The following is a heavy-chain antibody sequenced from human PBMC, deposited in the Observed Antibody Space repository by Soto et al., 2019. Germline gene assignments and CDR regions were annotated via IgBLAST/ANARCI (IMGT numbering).Heavy chain of an antibody. V-gene: IGHV1-18*01. D-gene: IGHD2-15*01. CDR1: GYTFTSYC. J-gene: IGHJ6*02. Sequence: ASVKASCKASGYTFTSYCISWVRQAPGQGLEWMGWISAYNGNTNYAQKLQGRVTITADKSTSTAYMELSSLRSEDTAVYYCAREYLVSHIVVVVAPYGMAVWGQATTVTVSS. CDR2: ISAYNGNT. CDR3: AREYLVSHIVVVVAPYGMAV.